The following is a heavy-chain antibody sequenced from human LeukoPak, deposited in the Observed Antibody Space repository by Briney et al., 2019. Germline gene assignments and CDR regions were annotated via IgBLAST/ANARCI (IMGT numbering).Heavy chain of an antibody. J-gene: IGHJ4*02. CDR2: ICYSGST. Sequence: SETLSLTCTVSGGSISSSSYYWGWIRQPPGKGLEWIGSICYSGSTYYNPSLKSRVTISVDTSKNQFSLKLSSVTAADTAVYYCARQDYDILTGYSDYFDYWGQGTLVTVSS. D-gene: IGHD3-9*01. CDR3: ARQDYDILTGYSDYFDY. V-gene: IGHV4-39*01. CDR1: GGSISSSSYY.